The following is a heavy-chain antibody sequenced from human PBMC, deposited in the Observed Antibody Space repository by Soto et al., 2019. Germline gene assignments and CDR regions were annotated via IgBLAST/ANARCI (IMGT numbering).Heavy chain of an antibody. V-gene: IGHV1-18*01. CDR1: CYTFTNFG. CDR2: ISAYNGNT. D-gene: IGHD3-16*01. CDR3: ARGGTPIEY. J-gene: IGHJ4*02. Sequence: GAAVKVCCKDPCYTFTNFGISWVRQAPGQGLEWMGWISAYNGNTNYAQNFQGRVTMTTDTSTSTAYMELRSLRSDDTAVYYCARGGTPIEYWGQGTLVTVSS.